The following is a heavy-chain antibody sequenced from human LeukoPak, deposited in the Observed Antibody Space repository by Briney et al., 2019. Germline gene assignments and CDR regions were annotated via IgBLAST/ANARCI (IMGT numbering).Heavy chain of an antibody. Sequence: ASMKVSCKSSGFTFTDHYIHWVRQSPGQGLEWMGYIGPHSTFTSSPQEFQGRVTMTRDASMSTAYMELTRLTSDDTAVYYCVREGEGPLSKDFDYWGQGTLVTVSS. V-gene: IGHV1-2*02. CDR2: IGPHSTFT. CDR3: VREGEGPLSKDFDY. CDR1: GFTFTDHY. D-gene: IGHD2-21*01. J-gene: IGHJ4*02.